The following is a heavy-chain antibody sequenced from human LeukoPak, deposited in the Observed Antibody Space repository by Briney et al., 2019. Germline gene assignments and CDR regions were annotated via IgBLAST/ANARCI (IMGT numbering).Heavy chain of an antibody. Sequence: ASVKVSCKASGYTFTGYYMHWVRQAPGQGLEWMGWINPNSGDTNYAQNFQGRVTMTRDTSISTAYMELNRLRSDDTDVYYCARELLYGSGSYYNEFDSWGQGTLVTVSS. CDR1: GYTFTGYY. J-gene: IGHJ4*02. CDR3: ARELLYGSGSYYNEFDS. CDR2: INPNSGDT. V-gene: IGHV1-2*02. D-gene: IGHD3-10*01.